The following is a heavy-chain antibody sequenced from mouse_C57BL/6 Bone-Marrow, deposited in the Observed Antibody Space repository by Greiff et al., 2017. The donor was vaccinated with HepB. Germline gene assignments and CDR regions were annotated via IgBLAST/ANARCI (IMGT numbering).Heavy chain of an antibody. Sequence: EVHLVESGGGLVKPGGSLKLSCAASGFTFSSYAMSWVRQTPEKRLEWVATISDGGSYTYYPDNVKGRFTISRDNAKNNLYLQMSHLKSEDTAMYYCARGHYGYDRDFDYWGQGTTLTVSS. V-gene: IGHV5-4*01. CDR2: ISDGGSYT. D-gene: IGHD2-2*01. CDR1: GFTFSSYA. CDR3: ARGHYGYDRDFDY. J-gene: IGHJ2*01.